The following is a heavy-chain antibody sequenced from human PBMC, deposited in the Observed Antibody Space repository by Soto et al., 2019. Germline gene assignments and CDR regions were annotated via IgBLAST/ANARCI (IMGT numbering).Heavy chain of an antibody. CDR2: ISYDGSNK. CDR3: ARFHCTKGVCSSYYYASSGTLY. V-gene: IGHV3-30-3*01. Sequence: PGQYLRLSWAASGFTSISYAMHWVRQAPDKGLEWVAVISYDGSNKYYADSVKGRFTISRDNSKNTLYLQMNSLRAEDTAVYYCARFHCTKGVCSSYYYASSGTLYWGQGT. J-gene: IGHJ4*02. CDR1: GFTSISYA. D-gene: IGHD3-22*01.